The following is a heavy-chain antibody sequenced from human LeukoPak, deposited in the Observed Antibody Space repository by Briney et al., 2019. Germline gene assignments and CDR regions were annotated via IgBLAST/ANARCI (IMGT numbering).Heavy chain of an antibody. Sequence: GGSLRLSCAASGFTFSSYAMHWVRQAPGKGLEWVAVISYDGSNKYYADSVKGRFTISRDNSKNTLYLQMNSLRAEDTAVYYCARGPTDIVVVPANWFDPWGQGTLVTVSS. CDR1: GFTFSSYA. CDR2: ISYDGSNK. CDR3: ARGPTDIVVVPANWFDP. J-gene: IGHJ5*02. D-gene: IGHD2-2*01. V-gene: IGHV3-30-3*01.